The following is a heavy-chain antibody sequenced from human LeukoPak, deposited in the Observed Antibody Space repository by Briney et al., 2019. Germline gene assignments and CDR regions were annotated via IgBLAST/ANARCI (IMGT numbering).Heavy chain of an antibody. CDR2: INHSGST. D-gene: IGHD2/OR15-2a*01. V-gene: IGHV4-34*01. CDR3: ARVSMFYYYYYMDV. CDR1: GGSFSGYY. J-gene: IGHJ6*03. Sequence: PSETLSLTCAVYGGSFSGYYWSWIRQPPGKGLEWIGEINHSGSTNYNPSLKSRVTISVDTSKNQFSLKLSSVTAADTAVYYCARVSMFYYYYYMDVWGKGTTVTVSS.